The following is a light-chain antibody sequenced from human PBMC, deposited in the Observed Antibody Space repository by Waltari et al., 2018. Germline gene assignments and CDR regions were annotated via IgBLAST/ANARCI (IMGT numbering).Light chain of an antibody. CDR2: KDS. J-gene: IGLJ2*01. CDR1: ALPKQY. V-gene: IGLV3-25*03. Sequence: SYELTQPPSVSVSPGQTARIPCSGDALPKQYSSWYQQKPGQAPILVMFKDSERPSEIPERFSGSTSGTTVTLTISEVQAEDEADYYCQSADSSGDYVVFGGGTKLTVL. CDR3: QSADSSGDYVV.